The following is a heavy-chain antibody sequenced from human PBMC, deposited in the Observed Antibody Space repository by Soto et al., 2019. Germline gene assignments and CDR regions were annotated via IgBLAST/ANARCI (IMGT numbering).Heavy chain of an antibody. J-gene: IGHJ4*02. CDR1: GFTFSSYA. Sequence: GGSLRLSCAASGFTFSSYAMSWVRQAPGKGLEWVSAISGSGGSTYYADSVKGRFTISRDNSKNTLYLQMNSLRAEDTAVYYCAKDLGGLFVVVVAATADGPSWGQGTLVTVSS. CDR3: AKDLGGLFVVVVAATADGPS. CDR2: ISGSGGST. V-gene: IGHV3-23*01. D-gene: IGHD2-15*01.